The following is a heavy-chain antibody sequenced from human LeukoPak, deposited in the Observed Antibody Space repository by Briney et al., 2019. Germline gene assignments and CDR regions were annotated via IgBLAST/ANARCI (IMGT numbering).Heavy chain of an antibody. Sequence: GESLNISCKGSGYIFASYWIGWVRQMPGKGLEWMGIIYPGDSDTRYSPSFQGQVTISADKSISTAYLQWSSLKASDTAMYYCARQDDYHLDYWGQGTLVTVSS. CDR2: IYPGDSDT. CDR1: GYIFASYW. D-gene: IGHD5-24*01. V-gene: IGHV5-51*01. J-gene: IGHJ4*02. CDR3: ARQDDYHLDY.